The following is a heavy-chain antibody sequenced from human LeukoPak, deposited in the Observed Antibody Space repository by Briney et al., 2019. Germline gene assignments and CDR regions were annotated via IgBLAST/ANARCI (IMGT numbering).Heavy chain of an antibody. D-gene: IGHD2-2*02. CDR2: IYWNDDK. V-gene: IGHV2-5*01. CDR3: AHTIRGYCSSTSCYTGNWFDP. CDR1: GFSLSTSGVG. J-gene: IGHJ5*02. Sequence: QTLTLTCTFSGFSLSTSGVGVGWIRQPPGKALEWLALIYWNDDKRYSPSLKSRLTITNSTSKNQVVLTRTNMDPVDTATYYCAHTIRGYCSSTSCYTGNWFDPWGQGTLVTVSS.